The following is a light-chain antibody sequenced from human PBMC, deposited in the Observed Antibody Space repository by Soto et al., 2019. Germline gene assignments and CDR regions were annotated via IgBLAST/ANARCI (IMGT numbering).Light chain of an antibody. J-gene: IGKJ5*01. CDR1: QDISTH. CDR2: AAS. CDR3: QHLNTYPIT. Sequence: IQVTQSPSSLSASVGDRVTISCRASQDISTHLAWFAQKPGRAPQLLIYAASTLHSGVPSRFSGSGSGTDFTLTISSLQPEDFAAYYCQHLNTYPITFGPGTRLEIK. V-gene: IGKV1-9*01.